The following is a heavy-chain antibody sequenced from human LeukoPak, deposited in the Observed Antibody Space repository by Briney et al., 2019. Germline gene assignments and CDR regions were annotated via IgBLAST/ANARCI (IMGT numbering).Heavy chain of an antibody. CDR3: ARPASTSWLYYFDY. Sequence: ASVKVSCKASGYTFISYGISWVRQAPGQGLEWMGWISAYNGNTNYAQKLQGRVTMTTDTSTSTAYMELRSLRSDDTAVYYCARPASTSWLYYFDYWGQGTLVTVSS. J-gene: IGHJ4*02. D-gene: IGHD2-2*01. CDR2: ISAYNGNT. CDR1: GYTFISYG. V-gene: IGHV1-18*01.